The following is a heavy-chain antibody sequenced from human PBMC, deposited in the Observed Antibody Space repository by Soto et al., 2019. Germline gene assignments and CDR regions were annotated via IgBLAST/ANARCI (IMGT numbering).Heavy chain of an antibody. CDR2: ISSSNSYT. CDR1: GFTFSDYY. J-gene: IGHJ2*01. CDR3: ARDPRDGYNYGNWYFDL. D-gene: IGHD5-12*01. Sequence: QVQLVESGGGLVKPGGSLRLSCAASGFTFSDYYMSWIRQAPGKGLEWVSYISSSNSYTNYADSVKGRFTISRDNAKNSLYLQMNSLRAEDTAVYYCARDPRDGYNYGNWYFDLWGRGTLVTVSS. V-gene: IGHV3-11*05.